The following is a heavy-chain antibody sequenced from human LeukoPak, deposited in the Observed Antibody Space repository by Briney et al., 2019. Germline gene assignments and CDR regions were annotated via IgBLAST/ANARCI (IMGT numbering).Heavy chain of an antibody. V-gene: IGHV3-23*01. CDR3: AKDLRRDPAAGIVDV. D-gene: IGHD6-13*01. CDR2: TSVIGGRT. J-gene: IGHJ6*04. Sequence: GGSLRLSRAASGFTFSSYTMNWVRQAPGKGLGWGSATSVIGGRTYYADSVKGRFTISRDNSNNTLFLQMNSLRVDDTAIYYCAKDLRRDPAAGIVDVWGKGTTVTVSS. CDR1: GFTFSSYT.